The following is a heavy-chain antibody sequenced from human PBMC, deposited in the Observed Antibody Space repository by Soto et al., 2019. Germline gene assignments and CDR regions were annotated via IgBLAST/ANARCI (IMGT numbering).Heavy chain of an antibody. D-gene: IGHD2-21*01. CDR1: GIAFNDAW. CDR3: IADNSYSVCGGLH. J-gene: IGHJ4*02. CDR2: IGSEIDGATI. V-gene: IGHV3-15*04. Sequence: PGGSLRLSCAVSGIAFNDAWMTWVRQAPGKGLGWVGRIGSEIDGATIDYAEPVKGRFTISRDGSKSTVFLQMNSLNTGDTAIYFCIADNSYSVCGGLHWGQGTPVTVSS.